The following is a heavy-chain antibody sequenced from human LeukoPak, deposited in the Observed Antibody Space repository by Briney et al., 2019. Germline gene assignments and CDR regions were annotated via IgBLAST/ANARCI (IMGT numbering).Heavy chain of an antibody. CDR2: IYSGGTT. Sequence: PGGSLRLSCAASGFTVSSNYMSWVRQAPGKGLEWVSVIYSGGTTYYADSVKGRFTISRDNSKNTLYLQMNSLRAEDTAVYYCARGRSSGCFDYWGQGTLVTVSS. CDR1: GFTVSSNY. V-gene: IGHV3-53*01. D-gene: IGHD6-19*01. CDR3: ARGRSSGCFDY. J-gene: IGHJ4*02.